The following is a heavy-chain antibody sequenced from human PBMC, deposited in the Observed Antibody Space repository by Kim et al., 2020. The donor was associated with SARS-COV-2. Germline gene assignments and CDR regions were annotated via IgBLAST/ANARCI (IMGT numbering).Heavy chain of an antibody. Sequence: GGSLRLSCAASGFTFSSYAMSWVRQAPGKGLEWVSAISGSGGSTYYADSVKGRFTISRDNSKNTLYLQMNSLRAEDTAVYYCAKGSGSSSWYGYFQHWGQCTLVTVSS. D-gene: IGHD6-13*01. V-gene: IGHV3-23*01. J-gene: IGHJ1*01. CDR1: GFTFSSYA. CDR3: AKGSGSSSWYGYFQH. CDR2: ISGSGGST.